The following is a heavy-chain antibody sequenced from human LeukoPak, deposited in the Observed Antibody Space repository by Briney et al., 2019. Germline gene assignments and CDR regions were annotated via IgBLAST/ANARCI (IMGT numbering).Heavy chain of an antibody. J-gene: IGHJ2*01. Sequence: SETLSLTCAVSGGSLNTHQWSWVRQPPGKGLEWIGEIHHGGRTKYHPALKSRVTISVDTPNNQFSLKLSSMTAADTAVYYCARHGDWYFALWGPGTLVTVSS. CDR1: GGSLNTHQ. V-gene: IGHV4-34*01. CDR3: ARHGDWYFAL. D-gene: IGHD3-10*01. CDR2: IHHGGRT.